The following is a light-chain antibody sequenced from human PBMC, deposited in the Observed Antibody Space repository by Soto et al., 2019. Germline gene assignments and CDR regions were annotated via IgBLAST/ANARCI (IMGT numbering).Light chain of an antibody. CDR2: AAS. J-gene: IGKJ1*01. V-gene: IGKV1-9*01. CDR3: QQLNSYPRT. Sequence: DIQLTQSPSFLSASVGDRVTITFPASQGISSYLAWYQQKPGKAPKLLIYAASTLQSGVPSRFSGSGSGTEFTLTISSLQPEDFATYYCQQLNSYPRTFGQGTKVDIK. CDR1: QGISSY.